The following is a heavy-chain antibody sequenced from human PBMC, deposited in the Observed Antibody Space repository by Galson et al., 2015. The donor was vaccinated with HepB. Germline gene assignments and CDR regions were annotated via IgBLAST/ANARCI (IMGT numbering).Heavy chain of an antibody. CDR2: INPNSGGT. Sequence: SVKVSCKASGYTFIEYWIHWVRQAPGQGLEYMGYINPNSGGTNYAQKFQGRVTMARDTSVSTAYMDLSRLRSDDTAVYFCARMPHEDWGQGTRVTVSS. CDR1: GYTFIEYW. CDR3: ARMPHED. V-gene: IGHV1-2*02. J-gene: IGHJ4*02. D-gene: IGHD2-2*01.